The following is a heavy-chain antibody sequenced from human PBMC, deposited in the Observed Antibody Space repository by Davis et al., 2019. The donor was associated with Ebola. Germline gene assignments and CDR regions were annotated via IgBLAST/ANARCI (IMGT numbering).Heavy chain of an antibody. D-gene: IGHD3-10*01. CDR2: ITISGNIP. V-gene: IGHV3-23*05. Sequence: GGSLRLSCAASGFTFSSYAMTWVRQAPGKGLEWVSGITISGNIPYYADSVKGRFTISRDNSKNTLHLQMNSLRAEDTAVYYCAKVFDYGSGNTPISGSQDYWGQGTLVAVSS. CDR1: GFTFSSYA. CDR3: AKVFDYGSGNTPISGSQDY. J-gene: IGHJ4*02.